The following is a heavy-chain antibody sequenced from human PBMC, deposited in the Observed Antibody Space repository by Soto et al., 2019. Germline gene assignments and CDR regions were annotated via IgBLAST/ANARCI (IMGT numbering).Heavy chain of an antibody. Sequence: QVQLHQWGAGLLNPSETLSLTCAVSGGAFIDYSWSWIRQFPGRGLEWIGEITHSGSTNYNPSLKSRIAMSVDTSKRQFSLQMSSVTAADTAVYYCARDGIHLRYGMEVWGPGTTVTVAS. V-gene: IGHV4-34*01. D-gene: IGHD5-18*01. J-gene: IGHJ6*02. CDR1: GGAFIDYS. CDR2: ITHSGST. CDR3: ARDGIHLRYGMEV.